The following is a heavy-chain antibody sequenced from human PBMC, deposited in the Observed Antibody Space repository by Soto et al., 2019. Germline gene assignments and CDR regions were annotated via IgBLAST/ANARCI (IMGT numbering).Heavy chain of an antibody. CDR3: ARDQLYYNDISGRPLNAFDV. CDR1: GFTFSSYW. J-gene: IGHJ3*01. Sequence: GGSLRLSCAASGFTFSSYWMTWVRQAPGKGLEWVANINQDGSEKYYMDSMKGRFTISRGNAKNSLLLQMNSLRAEDTAVYYCARDQLYYNDISGRPLNAFDVWGQGTMVTVSS. CDR2: INQDGSEK. V-gene: IGHV3-7*01. D-gene: IGHD3-22*01.